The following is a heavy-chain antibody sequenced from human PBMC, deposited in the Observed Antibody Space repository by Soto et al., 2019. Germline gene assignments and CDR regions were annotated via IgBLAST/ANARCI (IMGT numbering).Heavy chain of an antibody. D-gene: IGHD3-3*01. CDR2: ISAYNGNT. CDR1: RYTFTSYG. J-gene: IGHJ4*02. Sequence: QVQLVQSGAEVKKPGASVKVSCKASRYTFTSYGISRVRQAPGQGLAWMGWISAYNGNTNYAQKLQGRVTMTTYTSTSTAYMELRSLRSDDTAVYYCERRLGDYDFWSGYYYYFDSWGQGTLVTVSS. CDR3: ERRLGDYDFWSGYYYYFDS. V-gene: IGHV1-18*04.